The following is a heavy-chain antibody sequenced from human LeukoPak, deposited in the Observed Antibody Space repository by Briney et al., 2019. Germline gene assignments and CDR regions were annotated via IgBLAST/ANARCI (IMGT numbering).Heavy chain of an antibody. J-gene: IGHJ4*02. CDR1: GGSISSYY. D-gene: IGHD6-13*01. V-gene: IGHV4-4*07. CDR3: AREFSSVASAGTDY. CDR2: IYASGGA. Sequence: PSETLSLTCTVSGGSISSYYWSWIRQPGGKGLEWIGRIYASGGANYNPSLKSRVTMSVDTSKNQLSLKVSSVTAADTAVYYCAREFSSVASAGTDYWGQGTLVTVSS.